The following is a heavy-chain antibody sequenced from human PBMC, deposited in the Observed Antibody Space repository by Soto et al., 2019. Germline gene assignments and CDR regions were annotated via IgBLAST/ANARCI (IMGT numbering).Heavy chain of an antibody. D-gene: IGHD3-9*01. CDR2: IKQDGSEK. CDR3: ATVLGDMVTGNGMDAFHI. J-gene: IGHJ3*02. V-gene: IGHV3-7*01. CDR1: GFTFSSYW. Sequence: EVQLVESGGGLVQPGGSLRLSCAASGFTFSSYWMSWVRQAPGKGLEWVANIKQDGSEKYYVDSVKGRFTISRDNAKNSLYLQMNSLRAEDTAVYYCATVLGDMVTGNGMDAFHIWGQGTMVTVSS.